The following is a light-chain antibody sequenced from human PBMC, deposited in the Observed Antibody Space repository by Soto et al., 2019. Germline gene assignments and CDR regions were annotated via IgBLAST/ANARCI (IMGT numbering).Light chain of an antibody. CDR1: QSLSNY. CDR3: QQRSNWPT. Sequence: EVVLTQSPATLSFSPGERATLSCRASQSLSNYLAWYQQKPGQAPRLLIYDASNRATGIPARFSGSGSGTDFTLTISSLEPEDFALYYCQQRSNWPTFGQGTKVDIK. CDR2: DAS. V-gene: IGKV3-11*01. J-gene: IGKJ1*01.